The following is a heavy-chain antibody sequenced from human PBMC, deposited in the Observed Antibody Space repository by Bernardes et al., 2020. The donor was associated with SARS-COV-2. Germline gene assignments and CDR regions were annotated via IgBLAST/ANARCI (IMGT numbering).Heavy chain of an antibody. J-gene: IGHJ4*02. D-gene: IGHD2-21*02. CDR2: ISPSGIAT. CDR1: GYTFTGHC. CDR3: AREGGQRWLQFPLDS. Sequence: AAVKVSCKASGYTFTGHCMHWVRQAPGQGLEWMGLISPSGIATKYAQKFQGRATMTTDTSTSTVYLELSSLRSEDTARYYCAREGGQRWLQFPLDSWGQGTLVIVSS. V-gene: IGHV1-46*03.